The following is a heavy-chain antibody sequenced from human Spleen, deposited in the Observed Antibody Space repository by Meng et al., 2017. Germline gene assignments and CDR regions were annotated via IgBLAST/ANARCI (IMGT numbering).Heavy chain of an antibody. V-gene: IGHV4-34*01. D-gene: IGHD4-11*01. CDR2: INHSGST. Sequence: QGPLPQWSAGLLKPSETLSLTFVVSGGSFSDYYWSWIRQPPGKGLEWIGEINHSGSTNYNPSLESRATISVDTSQNNLSLKLSSVTAADSAVYYCARGPTTMAHDFDYWGQGTLVTVSS. CDR3: ARGPTTMAHDFDY. J-gene: IGHJ4*02. CDR1: GGSFSDYY.